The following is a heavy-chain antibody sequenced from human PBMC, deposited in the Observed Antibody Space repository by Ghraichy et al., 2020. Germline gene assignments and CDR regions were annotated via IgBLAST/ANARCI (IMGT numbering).Heavy chain of an antibody. J-gene: IGHJ4*02. CDR3: ARGSVVRGLMN. CDR2: INHSVGT. V-gene: IGHV4-34*01. Sequence: SETLSLTCAVYGGSLPGYYWSWLRQPPGQGLEWIGEINHSVGTNYNPSLKSRVTISIDTSKNHFSLKLSSVTAAETAVYYCARGSVVRGLMNLGQGTLVTVSS. CDR1: GGSLPGYY. D-gene: IGHD3-10*01.